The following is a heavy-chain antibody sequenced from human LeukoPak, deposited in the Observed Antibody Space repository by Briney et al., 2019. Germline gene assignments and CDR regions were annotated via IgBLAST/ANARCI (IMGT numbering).Heavy chain of an antibody. CDR2: IYYSGST. Sequence: SETLSLTCTVSGGSISSYYWSWIRQPPGKGLEWIGYIYYSGSTNYSPSLKSRVTMSVDTSKKQFSLKVSSVIAADTAVYYCARGHSSSWYSFDYWGQGTLVTVSS. J-gene: IGHJ4*02. CDR1: GGSISSYY. V-gene: IGHV4-59*01. CDR3: ARGHSSSWYSFDY. D-gene: IGHD6-13*01.